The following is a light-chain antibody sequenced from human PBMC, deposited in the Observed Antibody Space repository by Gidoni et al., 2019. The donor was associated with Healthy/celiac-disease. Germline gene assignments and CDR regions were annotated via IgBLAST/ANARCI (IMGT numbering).Light chain of an antibody. CDR2: ASS. V-gene: IGKV1-39*01. J-gene: IGKJ2*01. CDR3: QQSYSTPWT. CDR1: QSISSY. Sequence: DIQMTQSPSSLSASVGDRVTITCRASQSISSYLNWYQQKPGKAPKLLIYASSSLQSGVSSRFSGSGSATDFTLTISSLQPEDFATYYCQQSYSTPWTFGQGTKLEIK.